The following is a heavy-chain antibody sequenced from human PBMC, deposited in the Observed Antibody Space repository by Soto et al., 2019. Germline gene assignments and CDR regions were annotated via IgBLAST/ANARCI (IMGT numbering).Heavy chain of an antibody. Sequence: PGGSLRLSCAASGFTFSSYAMSWVRQAPGKGLEWVSAISGSGGSTYYADTVKGRFTISRDNSKNKLYLQMNSLRAEDTAVYYCAKSRGYSYGRFDYWGQGTLVTVSS. CDR3: AKSRGYSYGRFDY. CDR2: ISGSGGST. V-gene: IGHV3-23*01. CDR1: GFTFSSYA. J-gene: IGHJ4*02. D-gene: IGHD5-18*01.